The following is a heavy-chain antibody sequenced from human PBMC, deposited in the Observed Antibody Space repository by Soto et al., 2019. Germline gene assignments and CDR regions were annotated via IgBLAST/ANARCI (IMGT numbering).Heavy chain of an antibody. CDR2: VYYTGST. V-gene: IGHV4-59*06. D-gene: IGHD4-17*01. J-gene: IGHJ5*02. Sequence: SETLSLTCTVSGGSISSYYWSWIRQPAGKGLEWIGYVYYTGSTYYNPSLMSRLTISVDTSKNHFSLTLTSVTAADTAVYYCARDRVLRSFSYFDPWGRGTLVTVSS. CDR1: GGSISSYY. CDR3: ARDRVLRSFSYFDP.